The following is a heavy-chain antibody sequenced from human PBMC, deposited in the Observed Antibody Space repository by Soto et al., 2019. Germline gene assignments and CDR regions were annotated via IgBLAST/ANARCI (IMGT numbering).Heavy chain of an antibody. CDR2: IYWDDDK. CDR1: GFSLSTSGVG. J-gene: IGHJ5*02. D-gene: IGHD4-17*01. Sequence: QITLKESGPTLVKPTQTLTLTCTFSGFSLSTSGVGVGWIRQSPGKALEWLALIYWDDDKRYSPSLKTRLTTXKXTXXNQVVLTMTNMDPVDTATYYCAHRMTTVTTAGFDPWGQGTLVTVSS. V-gene: IGHV2-5*02. CDR3: AHRMTTVTTAGFDP.